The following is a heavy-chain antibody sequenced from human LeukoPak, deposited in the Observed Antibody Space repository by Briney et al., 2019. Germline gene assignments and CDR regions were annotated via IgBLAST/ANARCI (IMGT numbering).Heavy chain of an antibody. Sequence: SETLSLTRTLFGDSVSRSDSYWDWIRQPPGKGLEWIETIYYSGRAYYSPSLKSRVTLSVDMSNNQFSLTLSSVTAADTALYFCARRRYYDSSGYLEWGQGTLVTVSS. D-gene: IGHD3-22*01. J-gene: IGHJ1*01. CDR3: ARRRYYDSSGYLE. CDR1: GDSVSRSDSY. CDR2: IYYSGRA. V-gene: IGHV4-39*01.